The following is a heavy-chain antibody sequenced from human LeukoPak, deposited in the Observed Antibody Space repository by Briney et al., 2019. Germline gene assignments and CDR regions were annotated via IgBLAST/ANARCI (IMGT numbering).Heavy chain of an antibody. CDR1: GGSFSGYY. V-gene: IGHV4-34*01. J-gene: IGHJ4*02. D-gene: IGHD3-22*01. CDR3: ASLASYYDSRGDPPEGAFDI. Sequence: PSETLSLTCAVYGGSFSGYYWSWIRQPPGKGLEWIGEINHSGSTNYNPSLKSRVTISVDTSKNQFSLKLSSVTAADTAVYYCASLASYYDSRGDPPEGAFDIWGQGTLVPVSS. CDR2: INHSGST.